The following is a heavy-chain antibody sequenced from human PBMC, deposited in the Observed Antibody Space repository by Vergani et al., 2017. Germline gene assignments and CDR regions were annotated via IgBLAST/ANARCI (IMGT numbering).Heavy chain of an antibody. V-gene: IGHV4-61*02. CDR1: GGSISAGYYF. Sequence: QVQLQASGPGRVKPSQTLSLTCTMSGGSISAGYYFWSWIRQPAGKGLEWLGHISASGNASHSPSLKTRVSMSVDTSKNHLSLTVTSVTAADTAIYFCARRSGGYYSGGKVHPLRTAFDVWGHGTVVTVSS. CDR3: ARRSGGYYSGGKVHPLRTAFDV. D-gene: IGHD2-15*01. CDR2: ISASGNA. J-gene: IGHJ3*01.